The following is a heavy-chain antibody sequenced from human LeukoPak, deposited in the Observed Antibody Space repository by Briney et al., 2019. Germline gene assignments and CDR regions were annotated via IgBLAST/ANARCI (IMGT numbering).Heavy chain of an antibody. Sequence: PGGSLRLSCAASGFTFSSYAMSWVRQAPGKGLEWVSAISASGATTFYADSVKGRFTTSRDNSKNTLYLQMNSLRAEDTAVHYCAKGRERGADYGDFTGAFDIWGQGTMVTVSS. D-gene: IGHD4-17*01. CDR3: AKGRERGADYGDFTGAFDI. CDR2: ISASGATT. CDR1: GFTFSSYA. V-gene: IGHV3-23*01. J-gene: IGHJ3*02.